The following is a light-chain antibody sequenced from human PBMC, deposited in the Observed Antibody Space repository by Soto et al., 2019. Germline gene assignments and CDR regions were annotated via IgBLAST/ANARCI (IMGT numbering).Light chain of an antibody. Sequence: EIGLTQSPATLSLSPGESATLSCRASQSISTYIAWYQQKVGQAPRLLIYDTSNRAAGIPGRFSGSGSGTDFTLTISSLEPEDFAVYYCQQRYNWPLTFGGGTKVEI. J-gene: IGKJ4*01. V-gene: IGKV3-11*01. CDR3: QQRYNWPLT. CDR2: DTS. CDR1: QSISTY.